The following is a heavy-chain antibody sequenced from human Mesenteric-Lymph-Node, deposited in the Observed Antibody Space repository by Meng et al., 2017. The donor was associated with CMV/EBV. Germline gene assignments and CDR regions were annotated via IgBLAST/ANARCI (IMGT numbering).Heavy chain of an antibody. CDR3: ARDRRYCGSTTCSASDAFDI. CDR1: GGSISSYY. CDR2: IYYSGST. J-gene: IGHJ3*02. Sequence: ESLKISCTVSGGSISSYYWSWIRQPPGKGLEWIGYIYYSGSTTYNPSLKSRVTISVDTSKNQLSLKLSYVTAADTAVYYCARDRRYCGSTTCSASDAFDIWGQGTTVTVSS. V-gene: IGHV4-59*01. D-gene: IGHD2-2*01.